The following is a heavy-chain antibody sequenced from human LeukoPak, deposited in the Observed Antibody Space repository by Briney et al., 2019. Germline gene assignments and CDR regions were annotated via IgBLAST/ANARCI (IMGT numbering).Heavy chain of an antibody. J-gene: IGHJ4*02. CDR2: IKQDGSEK. CDR1: GFTFSSYW. Sequence: PGGSLRLSCAASGFTFSSYWMSWVRQAPGKGLEWVANIKQDGSEKYYADSVKGRFTISRDNAKNSLYLQMNSLRAEDTAVYYCASGQLWFRFDYWGQGTLDTVSS. D-gene: IGHD5-18*01. CDR3: ASGQLWFRFDY. V-gene: IGHV3-7*01.